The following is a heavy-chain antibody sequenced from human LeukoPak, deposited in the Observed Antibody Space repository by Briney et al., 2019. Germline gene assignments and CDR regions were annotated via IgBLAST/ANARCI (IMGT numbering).Heavy chain of an antibody. J-gene: IGHJ4*02. CDR2: ISNDGRNK. CDR1: GFSFSSYG. V-gene: IGHV3-30*03. D-gene: IGHD1-1*01. Sequence: GGSLRLSCAASGFSFSSYGMNWVRQAPGKGLEWVAVISNDGRNKYYADSVKGRFTISRDNSKNTLYLQMDSLRAEDTAIYYCARDWKTNSFDYWGQGTLVTVSS. CDR3: ARDWKTNSFDY.